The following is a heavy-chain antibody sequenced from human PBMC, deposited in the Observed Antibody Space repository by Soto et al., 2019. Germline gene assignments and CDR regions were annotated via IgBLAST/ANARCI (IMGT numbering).Heavy chain of an antibody. CDR2: ISSSSSYI. D-gene: IGHD4-17*01. V-gene: IGHV3-21*01. CDR3: ARGMLDVYGPYYYYMDV. J-gene: IGHJ6*03. CDR1: GFTFSSYS. Sequence: EVQLVESGGGLVKPGGSLRLSCAASGFTFSSYSMNWVRQAPGKGLEWVSSISSSSSYIYYADSVKGRFTISRDNAKNSLYLQMNSLRAEDTAVYYCARGMLDVYGPYYYYMDVWGKGTTVTVSS.